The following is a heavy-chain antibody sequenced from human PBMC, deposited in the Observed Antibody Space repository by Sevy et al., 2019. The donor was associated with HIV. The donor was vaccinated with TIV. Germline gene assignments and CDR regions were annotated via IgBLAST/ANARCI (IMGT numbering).Heavy chain of an antibody. Sequence: GALRLSCAASGFSLNNYWMNWVRQAPGKGLEWVANVKQDGSVKYYVDSVKGRFTISRDNARNLLYLQMNSLRVEDTALYYCVRAIAAAGSFWGQGTLVTVSS. D-gene: IGHD6-13*01. J-gene: IGHJ4*02. CDR1: GFSLNNYW. CDR3: VRAIAAAGSF. CDR2: VKQDGSVK. V-gene: IGHV3-7*01.